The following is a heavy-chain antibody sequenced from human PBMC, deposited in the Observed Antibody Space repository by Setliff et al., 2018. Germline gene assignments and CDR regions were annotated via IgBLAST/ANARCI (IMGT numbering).Heavy chain of an antibody. D-gene: IGHD3-10*01. CDR2: IKQDGGEK. CDR1: GFTLSDYW. Sequence: GGSLRLSCAASGFTLSDYWMAWVRQAPGKGLEWVANIKQDGGEKYYADSMKGRFTISRDNAKNSLYLQMNSLRAEDTAVYYCAREQFVGDYWGQGTLVTVSS. J-gene: IGHJ4*02. CDR3: AREQFVGDY. V-gene: IGHV3-7*03.